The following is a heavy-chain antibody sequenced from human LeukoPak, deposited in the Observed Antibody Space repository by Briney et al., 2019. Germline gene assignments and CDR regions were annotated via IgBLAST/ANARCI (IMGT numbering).Heavy chain of an antibody. Sequence: PSETLSLTCAVSGGSISSSNWWSWVRQPPGKGLEWIGEIYHSGSTNYNPSLKSRVTISVDKSKNQFSLKLSSVTAADTAVYYCARAAYCSGGSCYLPGDYYYYGMDVWGQGTTVIVSS. V-gene: IGHV4-4*02. CDR3: ARAAYCSGGSCYLPGDYYYYGMDV. CDR2: IYHSGST. CDR1: GGSISSSNW. J-gene: IGHJ6*02. D-gene: IGHD2-15*01.